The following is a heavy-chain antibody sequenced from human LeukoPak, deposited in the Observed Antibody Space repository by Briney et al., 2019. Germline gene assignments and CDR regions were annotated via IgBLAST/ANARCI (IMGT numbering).Heavy chain of an antibody. V-gene: IGHV1-2*02. J-gene: IGHJ4*02. D-gene: IGHD6-19*01. CDR2: INPNSGGT. Sequence: WASVKVSCKASGYTFTGYYMHWVRQAPGQGLEWMGWINPNSGGTNYAQKFQGRVTMNRDTSISTAYMELSRLRSDDTAVYYCARDGMRAVAGPNYWGQGTLVTVSS. CDR3: ARDGMRAVAGPNY. CDR1: GYTFTGYY.